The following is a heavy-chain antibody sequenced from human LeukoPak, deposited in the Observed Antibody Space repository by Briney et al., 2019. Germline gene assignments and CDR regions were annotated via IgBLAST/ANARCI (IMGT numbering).Heavy chain of an antibody. CDR3: ARERGDGYTYFDY. V-gene: IGHV4-59*01. D-gene: IGHD5-24*01. CDR1: GGSISSYY. J-gene: IGHJ4*02. CDR2: IYYSGST. Sequence: SETLSLTCTVSGGSISSYYWSWIRQPPGKGLEWIGYIYYSGSTNYNPSLKSRVTISVDTSKNQFSMKLSSVTAADTAVYYCARERGDGYTYFDYWGQGTLVTVSS.